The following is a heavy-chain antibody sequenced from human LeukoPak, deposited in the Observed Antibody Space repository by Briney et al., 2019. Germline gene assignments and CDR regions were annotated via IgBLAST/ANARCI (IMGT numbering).Heavy chain of an antibody. CDR3: ARKRKSVLLGFGESRSATFDN. CDR1: GGFFSGYY. J-gene: IGHJ3*02. V-gene: IGHV4-34*01. CDR2: INHRGST. Sequence: SETVSLTRAFCGGFFSGYYWSWIRQPPRRGVEGIGEINHRGSTNYNPSLTSGGTISVDTSKTKFSMKLSSVTAADTAVYYCARKRKSVLLGFGESRSATFDNWGHGTMVTVSS. D-gene: IGHD3-10*01.